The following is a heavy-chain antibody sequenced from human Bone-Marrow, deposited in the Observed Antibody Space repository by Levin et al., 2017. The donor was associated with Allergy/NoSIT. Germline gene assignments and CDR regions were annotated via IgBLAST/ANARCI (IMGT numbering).Heavy chain of an antibody. D-gene: IGHD3-10*01. V-gene: IGHV4-4*07. CDR2: VYGSGST. CDR1: GTSITSNY. J-gene: IGHJ4*02. Sequence: SCTASGTSITSNYWSWIRQPAGKGLEWIGRVYGSGSTEYNQSLKSRVTMSLDTSKNQFSLKLTSVTAADTAMYYCARGEPSGATYFNYWGQGILVTVSS. CDR3: ARGEPSGATYFNY.